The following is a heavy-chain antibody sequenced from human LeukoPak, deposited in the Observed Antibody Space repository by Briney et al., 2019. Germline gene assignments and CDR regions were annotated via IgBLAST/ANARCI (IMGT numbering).Heavy chain of an antibody. CDR1: GGSISSYY. CDR2: SYYSGST. CDR3: ARHPLYYDSSGYYLYYFDY. Sequence: SETLSLTCTVSGGSISSYYWSWIRQPPGKGLEWIGYSYYSGSTNYNPSLKSRVTISVDTSKNQFSLKLSSVTAADTAVYYCARHPLYYDSSGYYLYYFDYWGQGTLVTVSS. D-gene: IGHD3-22*01. V-gene: IGHV4-59*08. J-gene: IGHJ4*02.